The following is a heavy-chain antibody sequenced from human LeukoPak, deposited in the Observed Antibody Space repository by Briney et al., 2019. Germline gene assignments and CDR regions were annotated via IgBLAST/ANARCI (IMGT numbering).Heavy chain of an antibody. J-gene: IGHJ4*02. V-gene: IGHV4-4*02. CDR2: ILHSGDT. CDR3: ARDQHGFDY. CDR1: GGSISRSNW. Sequence: PSGTLSLTCAVSGGSISRSNWWSWVRQPPGKGLEWIGDILHSGDTNYNASLRSRLTISLDKSRNQFSLQLSSVTAADTAVYYCARDQHGFDYWGQGTLVTVSS.